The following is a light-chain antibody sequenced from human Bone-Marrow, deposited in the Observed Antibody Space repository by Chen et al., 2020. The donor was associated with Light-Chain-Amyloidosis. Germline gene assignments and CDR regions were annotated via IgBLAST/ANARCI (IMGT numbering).Light chain of an antibody. J-gene: IGKJ4*01. CDR3: QQYGTSPLT. Sequence: ELVLTQSPGTLSLSPGEGANLSCRASQTISSKHLTWYQQKFGQAPRLLIYGSSSRATGIPDWFTGSGSGTDFTLTINRLEPEDFAMYYCQQYGTSPLTFGGGTKVEIK. CDR2: GSS. CDR1: QTISSKH. V-gene: IGKV3-20*01.